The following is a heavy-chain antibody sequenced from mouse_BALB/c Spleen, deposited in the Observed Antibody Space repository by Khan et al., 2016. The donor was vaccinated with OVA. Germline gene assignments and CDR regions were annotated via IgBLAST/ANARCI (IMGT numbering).Heavy chain of an antibody. J-gene: IGHJ2*01. CDR3: TRDSIRRAGYFDY. V-gene: IGHV5-6-4*01. Sequence: EVQLVESGGGLVKPGGSLKLSCAASGFTFSTYTMSWVRQTPEKRLEWVATISSGGSYTYYPDSVNGRFTISRDTAMKTPNLQLSSLKSEDTAMYDCTRDSIRRAGYFDYCGRGTTLTVSS. CDR2: ISSGGSYT. CDR1: GFTFSTYT. D-gene: IGHD3-3*01.